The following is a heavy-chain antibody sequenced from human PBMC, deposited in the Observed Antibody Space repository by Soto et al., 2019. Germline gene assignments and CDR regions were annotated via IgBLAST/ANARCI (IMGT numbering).Heavy chain of an antibody. J-gene: IGHJ6*03. D-gene: IGHD4-17*01. Sequence: PGGSLRLSCAASGFTFSNAWMSWVRQAPGKGLEWVGRIKSKTDGGTTDYAAPVKGRFTISRDDSKNTLYLQMNSLKTEDTAVYYCTTDTSYGDSTYYYYMDVWGKGTTVTVSS. CDR1: GFTFSNAW. V-gene: IGHV3-15*01. CDR3: TTDTSYGDSTYYYYMDV. CDR2: IKSKTDGGTT.